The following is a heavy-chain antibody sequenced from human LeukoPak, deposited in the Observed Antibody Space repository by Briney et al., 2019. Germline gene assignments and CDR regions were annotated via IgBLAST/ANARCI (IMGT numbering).Heavy chain of an antibody. Sequence: ASVKVSCKGSGYKFISYAMNWVRQAPGQGPEWMGWINTDTGNPTYARGFTGQYVFSVDTSVTTAYLQINSLRTEDTAVYYCARGGYYGGPGTYGFFDYWGQGSLVTVSS. CDR2: INTDTGNP. V-gene: IGHV7-4-1*02. D-gene: IGHD4-23*01. CDR1: GYKFISYA. J-gene: IGHJ4*03. CDR3: ARGGYYGGPGTYGFFDY.